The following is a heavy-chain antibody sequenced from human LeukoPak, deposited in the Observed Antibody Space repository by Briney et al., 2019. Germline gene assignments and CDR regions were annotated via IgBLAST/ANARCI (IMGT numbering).Heavy chain of an antibody. CDR1: PFTFSGYW. CDR3: ARAYFGSGFDS. D-gene: IGHD3-9*01. CDR2: INIDGYTI. Sequence: GRSLRPSCTASPFTFSGYWMHCVRQAPGKGLGWLSRINIDGYTITYADSVTGPLTISRDNAKGTMHLQMNGLIVEDTAVYFCARAYFGSGFDSRGQGTLVTVSS. J-gene: IGHJ5*01. V-gene: IGHV3-74*03.